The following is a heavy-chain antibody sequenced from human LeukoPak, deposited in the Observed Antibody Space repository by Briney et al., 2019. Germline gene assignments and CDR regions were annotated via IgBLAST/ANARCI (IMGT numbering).Heavy chain of an antibody. V-gene: IGHV4-61*02. CDR2: IYTSGST. CDR3: AREHYGDYWFDP. D-gene: IGHD4-17*01. J-gene: IGHJ5*02. Sequence: SETLSLTCTVSGGSITSGSYYWSWIRQPAGKGLEWIGRIYTSGSTNYNPSLKSRVTISVDTSKNQFSLKLSSVTAADTAVYYCAREHYGDYWFDPWGLGTLVTVSS. CDR1: GGSITSGSYY.